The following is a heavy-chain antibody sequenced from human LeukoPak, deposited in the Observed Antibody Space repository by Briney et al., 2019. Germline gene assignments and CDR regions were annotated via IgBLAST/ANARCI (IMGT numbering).Heavy chain of an antibody. J-gene: IGHJ4*02. CDR3: ATGSASYYGIDY. Sequence: KPGGSLRLSCAASGFIFSNAWMSWVRQAPGKGLEWVGCIKAKTDGGTINYTAPVKGRFTISRDDSKDTLYLQMNSLKIEDSAVYYCATGSASYYGIDYWGQGTLVTVSS. CDR2: IKAKTDGGTI. D-gene: IGHD1-26*01. V-gene: IGHV3-15*01. CDR1: GFIFSNAW.